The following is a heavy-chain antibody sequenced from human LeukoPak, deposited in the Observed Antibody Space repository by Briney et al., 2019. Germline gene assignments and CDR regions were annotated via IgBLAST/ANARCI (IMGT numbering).Heavy chain of an antibody. V-gene: IGHV4-31*03. D-gene: IGHD1-14*01. CDR3: VRVTNTGLIDY. J-gene: IGHJ4*02. CDR1: GGSISRGDYS. Sequence: SETLSLTCTVSGGSISRGDYSWSWIRQHPGKGLEWIGYIYYSGSTYYNPSLKSRVTISVDTSKNQFSLKLSSVTAADSAVYYCVRVTNTGLIDYWGQGTLVTVSS. CDR2: IYYSGST.